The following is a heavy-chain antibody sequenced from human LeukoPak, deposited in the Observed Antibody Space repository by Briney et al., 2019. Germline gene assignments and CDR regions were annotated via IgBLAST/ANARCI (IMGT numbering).Heavy chain of an antibody. V-gene: IGHV1-2*02. CDR3: AREPPYTGHCDITTCDVSRFDL. J-gene: IGHJ4*02. CDR2: INPKNGGT. CDR1: RNIFTGYF. D-gene: IGHD2-2*01. Sequence: ASVKVSCKASRNIFTGYFIHWVRQAPGQGLEWMGWINPKNGGTNPAEKFQGRVAMTRDTSLSTAFMELTGLTSDDTAVYFCAREPPYTGHCDITTCDVSRFDLWGQGTLVTVSS.